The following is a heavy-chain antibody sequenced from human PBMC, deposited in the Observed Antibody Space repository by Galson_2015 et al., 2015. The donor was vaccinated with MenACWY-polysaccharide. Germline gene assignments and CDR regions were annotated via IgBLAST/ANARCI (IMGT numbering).Heavy chain of an antibody. V-gene: IGHV5-51*03. CDR2: IHPGDSDI. CDR1: GYSFTNYW. Sequence: QSGAEVKKPGESLKVSCKGSGYSFTNYWIGWVRQMPGKGLEWMGIIHPGDSDIKYSPSFQGQVTISANKSISTAYLQWSSLKASDTAIYYCARWLRTGTSSYFYNGMDVWGQGTTVIVSS. J-gene: IGHJ6*02. CDR3: ARWLRTGTSSYFYNGMDV. D-gene: IGHD1-1*01.